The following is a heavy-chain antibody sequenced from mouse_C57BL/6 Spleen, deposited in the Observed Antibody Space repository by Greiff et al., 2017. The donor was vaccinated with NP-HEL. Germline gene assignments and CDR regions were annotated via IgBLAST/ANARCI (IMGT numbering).Heavy chain of an antibody. J-gene: IGHJ4*01. V-gene: IGHV14-4*01. Sequence: VQLQPSGAELVRPGASVKLSCTASGFNIKDAYMHWVKQRPEQGLEWIGWIDPENGDTEYASKFQGKATITADTSSNTAYLQLSSLTSEDTAVYYCTTFDAMDYGGQGTSVTVSS. CDR1: GFNIKDAY. CDR3: TTFDAMDY. CDR2: IDPENGDT.